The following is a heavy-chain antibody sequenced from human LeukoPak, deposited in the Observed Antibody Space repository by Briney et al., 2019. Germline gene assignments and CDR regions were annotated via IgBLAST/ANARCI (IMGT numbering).Heavy chain of an antibody. J-gene: IGHJ3*02. CDR1: GYTFTSYD. D-gene: IGHD3-3*01. CDR3: ARGLRNYDFWSGYYRSFAFDI. CDR2: VNPNSGNT. Sequence: ASVKVSCKASGYTFTSYDINWVRQATGQGLEWMGWVNPNSGNTGYAQKFQGRVTMTRNTSISTAYMELSSLRSEDTAVYYCARGLRNYDFWSGYYRSFAFDIWGQGTIVTVSS. V-gene: IGHV1-8*01.